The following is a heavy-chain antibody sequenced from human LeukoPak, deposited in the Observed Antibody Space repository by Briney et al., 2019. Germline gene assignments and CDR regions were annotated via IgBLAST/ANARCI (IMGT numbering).Heavy chain of an antibody. D-gene: IGHD6-6*01. CDR3: ARGVAARRSHWFDP. V-gene: IGHV4-59*11. CDR1: GGSISSHY. CDR2: IYYSGST. J-gene: IGHJ5*02. Sequence: SETLSLTCTASGGSISSHYWSWIRQPPGKGLEWIGNIYYSGSTNYNPSLKSRVTISADTSKNQFSLKLSSVTAAETAVYYCARGVAARRSHWFDPWGQGTLVTVSS.